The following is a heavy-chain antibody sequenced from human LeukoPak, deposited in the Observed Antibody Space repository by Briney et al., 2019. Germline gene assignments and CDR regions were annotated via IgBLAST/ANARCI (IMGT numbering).Heavy chain of an antibody. CDR2: VNPHSETT. V-gene: IGHV1-2*02. J-gene: IGHJ3*01. D-gene: IGHD2-21*01. CDR1: GYTFTDNY. Sequence: ASVKVSCKASGYTFTDNYIHWVRQAPGQGLEWMGWVNPHSETTNYAQKFQGRVTMTRDTSISTVHMELSGLRSDDTALYFCARIGDYCDTDGQYYLHGFDVWGQGTMVIVSS. CDR3: ARIGDYCDTDGQYYLHGFDV.